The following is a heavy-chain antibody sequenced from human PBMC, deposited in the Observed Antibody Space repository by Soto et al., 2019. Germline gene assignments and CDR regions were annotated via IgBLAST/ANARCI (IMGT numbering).Heavy chain of an antibody. V-gene: IGHV3-9*01. D-gene: IGHD4-4*01. CDR1: GFTFDDYA. CDR2: LSWNSGTI. Sequence: EVQLVESGGGLVQPGKSLRLSCAASGFTFDDYAMHWVRQVPGKGMEWVSGLSWNSGTIDYADSVKGRFTISRDNAKNSLHLQMNSLKPEETAFYYWAKAESSRWDYSLDYLGQGTVVTVPS. CDR3: AKAESSRWDYSLDY. J-gene: IGHJ4*02.